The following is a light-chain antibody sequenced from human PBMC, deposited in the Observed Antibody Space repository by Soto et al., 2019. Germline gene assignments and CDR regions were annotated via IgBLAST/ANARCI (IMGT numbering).Light chain of an antibody. CDR2: DVD. Sequence: QSVLTQPRSVSGSPGQSVTISCTGSSSDVGGYNFVSWYLQYPGKAPKLLIHDVDKRPSGVPHRFSGSRSGNTASLTISGLQAEDEADYFCCSYAGSPWVFGTGTKVTVL. CDR1: SSDVGGYNF. CDR3: CSYAGSPWV. V-gene: IGLV2-11*01. J-gene: IGLJ1*01.